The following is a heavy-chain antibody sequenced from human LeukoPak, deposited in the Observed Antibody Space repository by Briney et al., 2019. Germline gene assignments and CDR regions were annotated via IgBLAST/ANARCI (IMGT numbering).Heavy chain of an antibody. CDR3: AKTPISYSSGWHFDY. CDR1: GFTFSSYA. D-gene: IGHD6-19*01. Sequence: PGGSLRLSCAASGFTFSSYAMSWVRQAPGKGLEWVSAISGSGGSTYYADSVKGRFTISRGNSKNTLYLQMNSLRAEDTAVYYCAKTPISYSSGWHFDYWGQGTLVTVSS. V-gene: IGHV3-23*01. CDR2: ISGSGGST. J-gene: IGHJ4*02.